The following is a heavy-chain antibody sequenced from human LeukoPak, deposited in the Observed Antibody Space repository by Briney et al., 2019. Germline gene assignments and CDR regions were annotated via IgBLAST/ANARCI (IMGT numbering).Heavy chain of an antibody. D-gene: IGHD3-10*01. Sequence: KPSETLSLTCTVSSGSISSPSHYWGWLRQPPGKGLESIGCIYFSGNTYFNPSLKSRLTLSIDRSRNQFSLKLSSVTATDTAVYYCVRLPMVRGIIGYFDYWGQGSLVTISS. CDR1: SGSISSPSHY. J-gene: IGHJ4*02. CDR3: VRLPMVRGIIGYFDY. V-gene: IGHV4-39*01. CDR2: IYFSGNT.